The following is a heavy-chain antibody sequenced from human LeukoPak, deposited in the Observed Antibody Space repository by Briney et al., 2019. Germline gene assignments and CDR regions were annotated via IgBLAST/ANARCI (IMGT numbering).Heavy chain of an antibody. Sequence: GGSLRLSCVASGFTFSSSWMHWVRQAPGKGLGWVSHVSPDGTSTAYADSVKGRFTISRDNAKNTLYLQMNSLRAEDTAVYYCSSFLMGAPNWGQGTLVTVSS. CDR1: GFTFSSSW. CDR2: VSPDGTST. V-gene: IGHV3-74*01. J-gene: IGHJ4*02. D-gene: IGHD1-26*01. CDR3: SSFLMGAPN.